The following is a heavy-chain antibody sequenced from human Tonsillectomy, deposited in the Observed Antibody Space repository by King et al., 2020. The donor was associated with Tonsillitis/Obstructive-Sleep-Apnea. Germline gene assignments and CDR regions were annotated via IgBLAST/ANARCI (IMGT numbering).Heavy chain of an antibody. CDR2: ISYEGSNK. CDR1: GFTFSSYG. CDR3: AKDISRTGYYYYYMDV. V-gene: IGHV3-30*18. J-gene: IGHJ6*03. D-gene: IGHD1-14*01. Sequence: VQLVESGGGVVQPGRSLRLSCAASGFTFSSYGMHWVRQAPGKGLEWVAVISYEGSNKYYADSVKGRFTISRDNSKNTLYLQMNSLRAEDTAVYYCAKDISRTGYYYYYMDVWGKGTTVTVSS.